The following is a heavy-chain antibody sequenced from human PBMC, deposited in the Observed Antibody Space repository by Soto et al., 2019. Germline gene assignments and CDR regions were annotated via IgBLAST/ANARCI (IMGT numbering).Heavy chain of an antibody. CDR1: GFTFSSYS. V-gene: IGHV3-21*01. CDR2: ISSSSSYI. Sequence: EVQLVESGGGLVKPGGSLRLSCAASGFTFSSYSMNWVRKAPGKGLEWVSSISSSSSYIYYADSVKGRFTISRDNAKNSLYLQMNSLRAEDTAVYYCARDRTAAAGYYYYGMDVWGQGTTVTVSS. J-gene: IGHJ6*02. CDR3: ARDRTAAAGYYYYGMDV. D-gene: IGHD6-13*01.